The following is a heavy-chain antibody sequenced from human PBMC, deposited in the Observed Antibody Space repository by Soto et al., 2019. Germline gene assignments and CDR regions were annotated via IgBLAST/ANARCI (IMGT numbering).Heavy chain of an antibody. CDR3: ARDGIGGTAFRGFCDY. D-gene: IGHD1-7*01. Sequence: QEQLVESGGGVVQPGTSLRLSCAASGSIFSGYGMHWVRQAPGKGLEWVAVIWYDGSNKYYADSVKGRFTISRDNSKNMLYLQMDSLRAEDTAVYCCARDGIGGTAFRGFCDYWGQGALVTVSS. CDR2: IWYDGSNK. J-gene: IGHJ4*02. V-gene: IGHV3-33*01. CDR1: GSIFSGYG.